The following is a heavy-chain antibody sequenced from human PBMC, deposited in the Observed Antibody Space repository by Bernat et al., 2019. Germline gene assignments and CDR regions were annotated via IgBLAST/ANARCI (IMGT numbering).Heavy chain of an antibody. CDR1: GGSISSSNW. CDR2: IYHSGST. Sequence: QVQLQESGPGLVKPSGTLSLTCAVSGGSISSSNWWSWVRQPPGKGLEWIGEIYHSGSTNYNPSLKSRVTISVDKSKNQFSLKLSSVTAADTAVYYGAREGRGYCSSTSCPTDYYYYYGMDVWGQGTTVTVSS. J-gene: IGHJ6*02. CDR3: AREGRGYCSSTSCPTDYYYYYGMDV. V-gene: IGHV4-4*02. D-gene: IGHD2-2*01.